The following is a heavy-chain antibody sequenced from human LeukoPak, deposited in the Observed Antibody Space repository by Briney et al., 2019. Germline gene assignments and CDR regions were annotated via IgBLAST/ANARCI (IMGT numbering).Heavy chain of an antibody. CDR3: ARGSESYFQPHFDY. CDR1: GFSFIAFG. J-gene: IGHJ4*02. CDR2: IWFDGSNK. V-gene: IGHV3-33*01. Sequence: GRSLRLSCAASGFSFIAFGMHWVRQSPGKGLEWVSIIWFDGSNKYYADSVKGRFTISRDNSKNTVYLQMNSLRAEDTAVYYCARGSESYFQPHFDYWGQGTLVTVSS. D-gene: IGHD3-10*01.